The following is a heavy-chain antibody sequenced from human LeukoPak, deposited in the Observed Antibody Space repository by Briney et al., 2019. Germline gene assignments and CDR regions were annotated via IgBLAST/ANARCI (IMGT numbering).Heavy chain of an antibody. CDR2: INPNSGGT. CDR3: ARLTTTVTSFDY. CDR1: GYTFTSYD. J-gene: IGHJ4*02. D-gene: IGHD4-17*01. Sequence: GASVKVSCKASGYTFTSYDINWVRQAPGQGLEWMGWINPNSGGTNYAQKFQGRVTLTRDTSISTAYMEMTRLRSDDTAVYYCARLTTTVTSFDYWGQGTLVTVSS. V-gene: IGHV1-2*02.